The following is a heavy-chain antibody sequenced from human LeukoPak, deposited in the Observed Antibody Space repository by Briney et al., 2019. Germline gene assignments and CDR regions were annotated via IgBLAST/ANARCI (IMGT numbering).Heavy chain of an antibody. V-gene: IGHV4-39*01. D-gene: IGHD4-17*01. Sequence: PSETLSLTCTVSGGSISSSSHYWGWIRQPPGKGLEWIGSIYYSGSTYYNPSLKSRVTISVDTSKNQFSLKLSSVTAADTAVYYCARPYGDYETYFDYWGQGTLVTVSS. J-gene: IGHJ4*02. CDR2: IYYSGST. CDR1: GGSISSSSHY. CDR3: ARPYGDYETYFDY.